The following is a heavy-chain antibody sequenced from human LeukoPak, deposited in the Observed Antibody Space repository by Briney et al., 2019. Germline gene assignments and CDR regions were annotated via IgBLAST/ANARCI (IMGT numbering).Heavy chain of an antibody. CDR3: ARDSSGQGDY. CDR1: GFSFSNYW. CDR2: IKPDGSEK. J-gene: IGHJ4*02. V-gene: IGHV3-7*03. D-gene: IGHD3-22*01. Sequence: GGSLRLSCAASGFSFSNYWMNWVRQAPGKGLEWVANIKPDGSEKHYVDSVRGRFTISRDNSKNSLYLQINSLKTEDTAVYYCARDSSGQGDYWGQGTLVTVSS.